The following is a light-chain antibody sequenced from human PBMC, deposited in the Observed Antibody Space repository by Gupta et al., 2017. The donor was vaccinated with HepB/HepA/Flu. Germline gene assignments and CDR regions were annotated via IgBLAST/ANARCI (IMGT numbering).Light chain of an antibody. CDR1: QGIGTY. V-gene: IGKV1-27*01. CDR3: QRYNSAPFT. J-gene: IGKJ3*01. CDR2: GAS. Sequence: DVQMTQSPSSVSASVGDTVTISCRASQGIGTYLAWYQQRPGNVPRLLVTGASSLQSGVPSRFTGAGSGTEFTLTISDLQSEDVGTYYCQRYNSAPFTFGPGTKVDLK.